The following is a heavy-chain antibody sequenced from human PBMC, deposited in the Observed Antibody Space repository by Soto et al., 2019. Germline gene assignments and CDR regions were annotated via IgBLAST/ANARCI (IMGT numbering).Heavy chain of an antibody. CDR1: AFTFNNFA. Sequence: PGGSLRLSCAASAFTFNNFAMHWVRQAPGKGLEWVTVISYDGRNEYYADSVKGRFTISRDNSKNTLYLQMNSLRPEDTAVYYCARDLIYSGAMDVWGQGTTVTVSS. D-gene: IGHD2-21*01. CDR2: ISYDGRNE. J-gene: IGHJ6*02. CDR3: ARDLIYSGAMDV. V-gene: IGHV3-30*04.